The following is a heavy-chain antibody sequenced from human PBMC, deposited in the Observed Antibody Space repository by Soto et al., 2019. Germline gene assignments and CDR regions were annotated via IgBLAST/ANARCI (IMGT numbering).Heavy chain of an antibody. CDR3: ARDKGYYYDSSGYYGPYRGKNFDY. V-gene: IGHV3-66*01. CDR2: IYSGGST. D-gene: IGHD3-22*01. CDR1: GFTVSSNY. Sequence: GGSLRLSCAASGFTVSSNYMSWVRQAPGKGLEWVSVIYSGGSTYYADSVKGRFTISRDNSKNTLYLQMNSLRAEDTAVYYCARDKGYYYDSSGYYGPYRGKNFDYWGQGTLVTVS. J-gene: IGHJ4*02.